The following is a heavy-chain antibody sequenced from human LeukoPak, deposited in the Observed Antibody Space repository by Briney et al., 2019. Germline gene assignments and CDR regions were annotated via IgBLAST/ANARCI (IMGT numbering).Heavy chain of an antibody. CDR1: GGTFSSYA. Sequence: ASVKVSCKAPGGTFSSYAISWVRQAPGQGLEWMGWINTNTGNPTYAQGFTGRFVFSLDTSVSTAYLQISSLKAEDTAVYYCARDPRGYSSGWEPFDPWGQGTLVTVSS. V-gene: IGHV7-4-1*02. J-gene: IGHJ5*02. D-gene: IGHD6-19*01. CDR3: ARDPRGYSSGWEPFDP. CDR2: INTNTGNP.